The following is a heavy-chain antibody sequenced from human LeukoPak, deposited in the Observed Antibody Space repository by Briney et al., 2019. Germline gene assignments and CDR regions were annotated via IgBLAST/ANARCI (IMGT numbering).Heavy chain of an antibody. J-gene: IGHJ2*01. V-gene: IGHV5-51*01. Sequence: GESLKISCKGSGYSFTTYWITWVRQMPGKGLEWMGIIYPANSDTRYSPSFQGQVTISADKSISTAYLRWSTLKASDTAMYYCARLENRYCSGGTCYESWYFDLWGRGTLVTVSS. CDR2: IYPANSDT. D-gene: IGHD2-15*01. CDR3: ARLENRYCSGGTCYESWYFDL. CDR1: GYSFTTYW.